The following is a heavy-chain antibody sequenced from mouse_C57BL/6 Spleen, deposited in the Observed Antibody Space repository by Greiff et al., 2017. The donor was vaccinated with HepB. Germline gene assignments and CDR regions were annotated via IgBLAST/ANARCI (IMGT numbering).Heavy chain of an antibody. Sequence: QVQLQQPGAELVKPGASVKLSCKASGYTFTSYWMQWVKQRPGQGLEWIGEIDPSDSYTNYNQKFKGKATLTVDTSSSTAYMQLSSLTSEDSAVYYCARKGSSPYYAMDYWGQGTSVTVSS. CDR1: GYTFTSYW. D-gene: IGHD1-1*01. CDR2: IDPSDSYT. V-gene: IGHV1-50*01. J-gene: IGHJ4*01. CDR3: ARKGSSPYYAMDY.